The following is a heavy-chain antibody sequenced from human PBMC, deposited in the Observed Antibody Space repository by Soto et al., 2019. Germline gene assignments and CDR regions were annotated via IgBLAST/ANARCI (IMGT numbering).Heavy chain of an antibody. V-gene: IGHV4-34*01. CDR3: ARGRIVVVVAATQSGWFDP. CDR1: GGSFSGYY. J-gene: IGHJ5*02. CDR2: INHSGST. Sequence: QVQLQQWGAGLLKPSETLSLTCAVYGGSFSGYYWSWIRQPPGKGLEWNGEINHSGSTNYNPSLKSRCTISVDTSKNQFSLKLSSVTAADTAVYYCARGRIVVVVAATQSGWFDPWGQGTLVTVSS. D-gene: IGHD2-15*01.